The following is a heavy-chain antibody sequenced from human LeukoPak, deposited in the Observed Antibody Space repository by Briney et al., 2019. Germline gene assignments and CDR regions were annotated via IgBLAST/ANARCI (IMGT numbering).Heavy chain of an antibody. D-gene: IGHD3-22*01. J-gene: IGHJ4*02. CDR3: ARGLGNYYDSSGYYYGPFNY. CDR2: IGTAGDT. CDR1: GFTFSSYD. Sequence: TGGSLRLSCAASGFTFSSYDMHWVRQATGKGLEWVSAIGTAGDTYYPGSVEGRLTISRENAKNSLYLQMNSLRAGDTAVYYCARGLGNYYDSSGYYYGPFNYWGQGTLVTVSS. V-gene: IGHV3-13*01.